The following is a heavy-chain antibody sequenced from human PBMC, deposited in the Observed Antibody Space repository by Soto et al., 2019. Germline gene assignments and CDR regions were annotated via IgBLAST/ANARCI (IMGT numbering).Heavy chain of an antibody. CDR3: AREGDGYATN. Sequence: SETLSLTCAVYGGSFSGYYWSWIRQPPGKGLEWIGEINHSGSTNYNPSLKSRVTISVDTSKNQFSLKLSSVTAADTAVYYCAREGDGYATNWGQGTLVTVSS. D-gene: IGHD5-12*01. CDR1: GGSFSGYY. J-gene: IGHJ4*02. CDR2: INHSGST. V-gene: IGHV4-34*01.